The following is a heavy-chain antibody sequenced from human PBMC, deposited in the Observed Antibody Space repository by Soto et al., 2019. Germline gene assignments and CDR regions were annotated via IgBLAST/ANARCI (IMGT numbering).Heavy chain of an antibody. D-gene: IGHD4-4*01. Sequence: SETLSLTCTVSGGSISSYYWSWIRQPPGKGLEWIGYIYYSGSTNYNPSLKSRVTISVDTSKNQFSLKLSSVTAADTAVYYCARAHLTGSNYFRPYYYYYMDVWGKGTTVTVSS. CDR2: IYYSGST. CDR1: GGSISSYY. CDR3: ARAHLTGSNYFRPYYYYYMDV. V-gene: IGHV4-59*01. J-gene: IGHJ6*03.